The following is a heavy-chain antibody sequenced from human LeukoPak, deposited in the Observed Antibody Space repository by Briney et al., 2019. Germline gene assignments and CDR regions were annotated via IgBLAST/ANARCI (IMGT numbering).Heavy chain of an antibody. CDR3: ARGAARPYYYYYYGMDV. Sequence: SETLSLTCAVSGGSISSSNWWSWVRQPPGKGLEWIGEIYHSGSTNYNPSLKSRVTISVDKSKNQFSLKLSSVTAADTAVYYCARGAARPYYYYYYGMDVWGQGTTVTVSS. V-gene: IGHV4-4*02. CDR1: GGSISSSNW. D-gene: IGHD6-6*01. J-gene: IGHJ6*02. CDR2: IYHSGST.